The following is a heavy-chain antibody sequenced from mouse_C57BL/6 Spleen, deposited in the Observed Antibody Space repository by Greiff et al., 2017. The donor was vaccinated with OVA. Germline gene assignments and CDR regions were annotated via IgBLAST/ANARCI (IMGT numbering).Heavy chain of an antibody. CDR3: ARPYKDYFDY. CDR1: GYSFTSYY. CDR2: INPSTGGT. J-gene: IGHJ2*01. Sequence: EVQLQESGPELVKPGASVKISCKASGYSFTSYYMNWVKQSPEKSLEWIGAINPSTGGTTYNQKFKAKATLTVDKSSSTAYMQLNSLTSEDSAVYYGARPYKDYFDYWGQGTTLTVSS. V-gene: IGHV1-42*01. D-gene: IGHD1-3*01.